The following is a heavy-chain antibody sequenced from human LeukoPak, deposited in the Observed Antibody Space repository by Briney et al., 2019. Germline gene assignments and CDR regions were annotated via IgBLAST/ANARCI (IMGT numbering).Heavy chain of an antibody. D-gene: IGHD1-26*01. CDR2: ISGGGGST. CDR1: GFIFSNSG. V-gene: IGHV3-23*01. J-gene: IGHJ4*02. CDR3: AKGGKWDVTPFDY. Sequence: GGSLRLSCAASGFIFSNSGMNWVRQAPGKGLEWVSTISGGGGSTYYADSVKGRFTISRDNSKNTLYLQVNSLRAEDTAVYYCAKGGKWDVTPFDYWGQGTLVTVSS.